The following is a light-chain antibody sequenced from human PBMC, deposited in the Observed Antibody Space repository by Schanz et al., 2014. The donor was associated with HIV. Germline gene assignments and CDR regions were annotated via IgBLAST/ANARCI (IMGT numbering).Light chain of an antibody. CDR3: CSYAGSSTWV. J-gene: IGLJ3*02. Sequence: QSALTQPASVSGSPGQSVTISCSGTNSDIGSYNLVSWYQYHPGKAPKLMIYEADKRPSGVSPRFSGSRSGNTASLTISGLQADDEADYYCCSYAGSSTWVFGGGTKLTVL. CDR1: NSDIGSYNL. V-gene: IGLV2-23*01. CDR2: EAD.